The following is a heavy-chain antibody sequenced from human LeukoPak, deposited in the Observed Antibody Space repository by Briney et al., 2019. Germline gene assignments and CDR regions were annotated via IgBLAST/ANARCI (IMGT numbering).Heavy chain of an antibody. Sequence: SETLSLTCTVSGGSISSYYWSWIRQPPGKGLEWIGYIYYSGSTNYNPSLKSRVTISVDTSKNQFSLKLSSMTAADTAVYYCARDEKGARDYWGQGTLVTVSS. CDR2: IYYSGST. J-gene: IGHJ4*02. V-gene: IGHV4-59*12. CDR3: ARDEKGARDY. CDR1: GGSISSYY.